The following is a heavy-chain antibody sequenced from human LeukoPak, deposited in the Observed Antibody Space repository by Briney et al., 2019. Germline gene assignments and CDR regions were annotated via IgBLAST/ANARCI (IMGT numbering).Heavy chain of an antibody. V-gene: IGHV4-38-2*02. CDR3: ARFTMIALFDD. D-gene: IGHD3-22*01. J-gene: IGHJ4*02. CDR2: IYHAGIT. CDR1: GYSISSGYSISSGYY. Sequence: SETLPLTCSVSGYSISSGYSISSGYYWVWIRQPPGKGLEWIGSIYHAGITYYNSSLKSRVTISIDTSKNQFSLKLSSATAADTALYYCARFTMIALFDDWGQGTLVTVSS.